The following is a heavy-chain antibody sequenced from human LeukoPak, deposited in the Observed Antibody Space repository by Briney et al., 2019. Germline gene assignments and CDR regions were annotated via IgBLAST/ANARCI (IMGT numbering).Heavy chain of an antibody. D-gene: IGHD3-3*01. J-gene: IGHJ3*02. V-gene: IGHV5-51*01. CDR3: ARRTDFWSGPDAFDI. CDR2: IYPGDSDT. CDR1: GYSFTSYW. Sequence: GESLKISCKGSGYSFTSYWIGWVRQMPGKGLEWMGIIYPGDSDTRYSPSFQGQVTISADKSISTAYLQWSSLKASDTAMYYCARRTDFWSGPDAFDIWGQGTMVTVSS.